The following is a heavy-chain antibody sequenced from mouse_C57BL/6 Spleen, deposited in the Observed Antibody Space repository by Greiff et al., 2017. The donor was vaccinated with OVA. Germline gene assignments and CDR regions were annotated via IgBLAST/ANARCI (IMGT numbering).Heavy chain of an antibody. CDR3: ARYDYDAAWFAY. Sequence: EVMLVESGGGLVKPGGSLKLSCAASGFTFSSYTMSWVRQTPEKRLEWVATISGGGGNTYYPDSVKGRFTISRDNAKNTLYLQMSSLRSEDTALYYCARYDYDAAWFAYWGQGTLVTVSA. D-gene: IGHD2-4*01. V-gene: IGHV5-9*01. CDR2: ISGGGGNT. CDR1: GFTFSSYT. J-gene: IGHJ3*01.